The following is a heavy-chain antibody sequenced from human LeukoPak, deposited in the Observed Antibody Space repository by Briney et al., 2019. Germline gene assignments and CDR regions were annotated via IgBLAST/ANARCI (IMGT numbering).Heavy chain of an antibody. V-gene: IGHV1-18*01. J-gene: IGHJ6*02. CDR1: GYTFTSYG. CDR2: ISAYNGNT. D-gene: IGHD1-7*01. Sequence: ASVKVSCKASGYTFTSYGISWVRQAPGQGLEWMGWISAYNGNTNYAQKLQGRVTMTTDTSTSTAYMELRSLRSDDTAVYYCARDPEVTGTTLWHYYYGMDVWGQGTTVTVSS. CDR3: ARDPEVTGTTLWHYYYGMDV.